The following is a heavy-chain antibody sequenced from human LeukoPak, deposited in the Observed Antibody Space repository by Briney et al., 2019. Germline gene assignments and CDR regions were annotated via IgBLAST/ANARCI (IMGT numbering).Heavy chain of an antibody. CDR1: GYTFTSYD. J-gene: IGHJ3*02. CDR2: MNPNSGNT. Sequence: ASVKVSCKASGYTFTSYDINWVRQATGQGLEWMGWMNPNSGNTGYAQKFQGRVTMTRNTSISTAYMELSSLRSEDTAVYYCARLQELLWFGDSTAAYAFDIWGQGTMVTVSS. D-gene: IGHD3-10*01. V-gene: IGHV1-8*01. CDR3: ARLQELLWFGDSTAAYAFDI.